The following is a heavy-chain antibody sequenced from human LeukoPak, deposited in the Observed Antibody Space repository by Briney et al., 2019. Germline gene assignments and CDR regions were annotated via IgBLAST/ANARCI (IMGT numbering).Heavy chain of an antibody. V-gene: IGHV3-48*04. Sequence: GGSLRLSCAASGFTFSNYNMNWVRQAPGKGLEWVSYVSSSSGIIYYADSVKGRFTISRDNAKNSLYLQMDSLRVEDTTVYYCATDFNKGFDPWGQGTLVTVSS. D-gene: IGHD1/OR15-1a*01. CDR2: VSSSSGII. J-gene: IGHJ5*02. CDR1: GFTFSNYN. CDR3: ATDFNKGFDP.